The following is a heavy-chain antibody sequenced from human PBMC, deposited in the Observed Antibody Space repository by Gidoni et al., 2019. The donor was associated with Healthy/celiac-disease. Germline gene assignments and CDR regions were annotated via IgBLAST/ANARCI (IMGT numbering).Heavy chain of an antibody. CDR1: GLPLSSSG. V-gene: IGHV3-30*19. Sequence: QVQLVESGGGVGQPGRSFRLSCAASGLPLSSSGMSGVRQAPGKGVEWVAVISYDGSNKYYADSVKGRFTISRDNSKNTLYLQMNSLRAEYTAVYYCALTGYPWPKNYYYYYGMDVWGQGTTVTVSS. D-gene: IGHD3-9*01. J-gene: IGHJ6*02. CDR2: ISYDGSNK. CDR3: ALTGYPWPKNYYYYYGMDV.